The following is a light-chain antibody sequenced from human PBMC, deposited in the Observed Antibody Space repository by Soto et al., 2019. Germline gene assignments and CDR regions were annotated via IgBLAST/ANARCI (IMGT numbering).Light chain of an antibody. Sequence: DVLMAQSPLALPVTPGEPAAVSCRSSQSTLHTNGYNYFDWYMQKXGQSPQXLIYFGSTRASGVSDRFSGSGSGTDFTLKISRVEAEDVAVYYCMQALQTPLTFGGGTKVDIK. V-gene: IGKV2-28*01. CDR3: MQALQTPLT. J-gene: IGKJ4*01. CDR1: QSTLHTNGYNY. CDR2: FGS.